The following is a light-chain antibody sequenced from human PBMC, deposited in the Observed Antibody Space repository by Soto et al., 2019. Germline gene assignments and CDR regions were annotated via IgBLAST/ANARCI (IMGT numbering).Light chain of an antibody. J-gene: IGKJ4*01. CDR2: GAS. V-gene: IGKV3-20*01. CDR1: HRVSGY. CDR3: QQYDNSPLT. Sequence: EIQMTQSPATLSVSPGERATLSCRARHRVSGYLAWYPQQPGQAPRLLIYGASSRATGIPDRFSGSGSGTDFTLTISRLEPEDFAVYYCQQYDNSPLTFGGGTKVDIK.